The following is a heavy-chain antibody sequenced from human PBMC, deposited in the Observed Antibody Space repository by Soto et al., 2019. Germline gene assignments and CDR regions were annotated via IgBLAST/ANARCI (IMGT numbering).Heavy chain of an antibody. CDR1: GFTFSSYA. CDR2: ISGSGDST. V-gene: IGHV3-23*01. Sequence: EVQLLESGGGLVQPGGSLRLSCAASGFTFSSYAMNWVRQAPGQGLEWVSVISGSGDSTYYADSVKCRFPISRDNSKNTLYLQMTSRSAEDTAVYYCAKRGSGSYFDYWGHGTRVTVSS. CDR3: AKRGSGSYFDY. J-gene: IGHJ4*01. D-gene: IGHD1-26*01.